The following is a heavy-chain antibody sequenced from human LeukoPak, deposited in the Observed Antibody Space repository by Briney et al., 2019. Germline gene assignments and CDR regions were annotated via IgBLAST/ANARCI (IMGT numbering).Heavy chain of an antibody. CDR3: ARHDYYGSLNWFDP. CDR1: GGSLNSPNYY. J-gene: IGHJ5*02. Sequence: SETLSLTCIVSGGSLNSPNYYWGWIRQPPGKGLEWIGTIYYTGTTYYNPSLKSRLTISVDTSKNQFSLKLTSVTAADTAVYYCARHDYYGSLNWFDPWGQGTLVTVSS. V-gene: IGHV4-39*01. D-gene: IGHD3-10*01. CDR2: IYYTGTT.